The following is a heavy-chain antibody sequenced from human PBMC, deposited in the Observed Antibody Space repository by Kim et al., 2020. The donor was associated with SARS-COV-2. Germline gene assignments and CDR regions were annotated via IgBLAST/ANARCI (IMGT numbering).Heavy chain of an antibody. CDR2: ISPDSGDT. Sequence: ASVKVSCKASGYTFTGYFMHWVRQAPGQGLEWMGWISPDSGDTNYAQNFQGRVTMTRDTSISTAYMELSRLRSDDTAVYYCVRDLRCTTASCPDYWGQGTVVTVSS. CDR3: VRDLRCTTASCPDY. CDR1: GYTFTGYF. D-gene: IGHD2-2*01. J-gene: IGHJ4*02. V-gene: IGHV1-2*02.